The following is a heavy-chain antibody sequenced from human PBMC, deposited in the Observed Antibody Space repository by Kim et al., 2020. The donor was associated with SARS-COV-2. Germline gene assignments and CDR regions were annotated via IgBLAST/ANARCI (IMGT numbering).Heavy chain of an antibody. J-gene: IGHJ4*02. CDR3: AKAEDIVVMPAAFDY. V-gene: IGHV3-43*01. Sequence: ADSVKGRITISRDNSNNALFLQMTSLRAEDSALYFCAKAEDIVVMPAAFDYWGQGSLVTVSS. D-gene: IGHD2-15*01.